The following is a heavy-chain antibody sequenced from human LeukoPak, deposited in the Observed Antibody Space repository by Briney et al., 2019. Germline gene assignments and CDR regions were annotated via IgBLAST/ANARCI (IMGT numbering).Heavy chain of an antibody. Sequence: PGGSLRLSCTASGFIFSSYTMNWVRQAPGKGLEWISYITSSGSTISYADFVRGRFTISRDNAKKSVYLQLSSLRAEDMAIYYCARGGVNYGFDSWGQGALVTVSS. CDR1: GFIFSSYT. CDR3: ARGGVNYGFDS. V-gene: IGHV3-48*01. CDR2: ITSSGSTI. J-gene: IGHJ4*02. D-gene: IGHD3-10*01.